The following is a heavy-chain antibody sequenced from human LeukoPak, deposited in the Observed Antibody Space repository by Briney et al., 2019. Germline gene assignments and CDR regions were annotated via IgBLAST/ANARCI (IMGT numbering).Heavy chain of an antibody. CDR3: AKANVKYCSGGSCFDAFDI. D-gene: IGHD2-15*01. J-gene: IGHJ3*02. Sequence: QPGGSLRLSCAASGFTFSNYWMTWVRQAPGKGPEWVSAISHSGGTTYYADSVKGRFTITRVNSKNTLYLQMNSLRAEDTAVYYCAKANVKYCSGGSCFDAFDIWGQGTMVTVSS. CDR2: ISHSGGTT. CDR1: GFTFSNYW. V-gene: IGHV3-23*01.